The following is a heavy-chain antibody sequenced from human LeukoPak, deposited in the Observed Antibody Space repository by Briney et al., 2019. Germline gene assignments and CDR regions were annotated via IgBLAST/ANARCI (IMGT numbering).Heavy chain of an antibody. D-gene: IGHD3-10*01. V-gene: IGHV3-23*01. CDR2: ISGSGGST. CDR1: GFTFSRYA. CDR3: AKVSNIGGSGTRDY. Sequence: GGSLRLSCAASGFTFSRYAMSWVRQAPGKGLEWVSVISGSGGSTYYAGSVKGRFTISRDNSKNTLYLQMNRLRVEDTAVYYCAKVSNIGGSGTRDYWGQGTLVTVSS. J-gene: IGHJ4*02.